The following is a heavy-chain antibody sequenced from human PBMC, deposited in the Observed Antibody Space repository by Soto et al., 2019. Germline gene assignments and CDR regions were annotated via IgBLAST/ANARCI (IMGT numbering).Heavy chain of an antibody. J-gene: IGHJ6*02. CDR2: ISSSVDST. Sequence: GGSLRLSFAASGCTFNNDAMGWVRQAPGRGLQCVSSISSSVDSTYYRDSVKGRLTISRHNSKNTLYVQMTSLRVEDTAVYYCARDADYPDGTGYYRAWWYYPIDVWGQGTTVTVSS. CDR1: GCTFNNDA. CDR3: ARDADYPDGTGYYRAWWYYPIDV. V-gene: IGHV3-23*01. D-gene: IGHD3-22*01.